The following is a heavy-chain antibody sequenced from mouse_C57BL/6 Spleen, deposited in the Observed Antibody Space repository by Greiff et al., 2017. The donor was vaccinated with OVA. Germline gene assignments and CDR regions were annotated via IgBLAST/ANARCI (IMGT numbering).Heavy chain of an antibody. CDR1: GFTFTDYY. J-gene: IGHJ1*03. CDR2: IRNKANGYTT. Sequence: EVKVVESGGGLVQPGGSLSLSCAASGFTFTDYYMSWVRQPPGKALEWLGFIRNKANGYTTEYSASVKGRFTISRDNSQSILYLQINALRAEDSATYYCARYYYGSSYGLYFDVWGTGTTVTVSS. CDR3: ARYYYGSSYGLYFDV. V-gene: IGHV7-3*01. D-gene: IGHD1-1*01.